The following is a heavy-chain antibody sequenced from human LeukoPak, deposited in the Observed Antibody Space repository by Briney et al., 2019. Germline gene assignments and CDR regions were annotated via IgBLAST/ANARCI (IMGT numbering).Heavy chain of an antibody. CDR3: ARGAIVVDREGLYFDY. V-gene: IGHV4-34*01. CDR1: GGSFSGYY. Sequence: SETLSLTCAVYGGSFSGYYWSWIRQPPGKGLEWIGEINHSGSTSYNPSLKSRVTISVDTSKNQFSLKLSSVTAADTAVYYCARGAIVVDREGLYFDYWGQGTLVTVSS. D-gene: IGHD2-15*01. CDR2: INHSGST. J-gene: IGHJ4*02.